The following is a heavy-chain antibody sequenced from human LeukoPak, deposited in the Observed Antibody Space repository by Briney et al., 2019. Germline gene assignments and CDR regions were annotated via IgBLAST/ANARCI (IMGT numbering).Heavy chain of an antibody. Sequence: GESLKISCQASGYTFTKFWIGWVRQMPGKGLEWMGIIYPGDSDIKHSPSFQGQVTISADKSITTAYLQWSSLKASDTAMYYCAKLGGYDILTGDAFDIWGQGIMVTVSS. V-gene: IGHV5-51*01. CDR3: AKLGGYDILTGDAFDI. J-gene: IGHJ3*02. CDR1: GYTFTKFW. CDR2: IYPGDSDI. D-gene: IGHD3-9*01.